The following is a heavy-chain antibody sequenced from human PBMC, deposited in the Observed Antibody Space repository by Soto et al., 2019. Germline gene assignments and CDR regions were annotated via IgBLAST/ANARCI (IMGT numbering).Heavy chain of an antibody. J-gene: IGHJ4*02. V-gene: IGHV4-59*01. CDR1: GGSMSRYY. CDR2: IYYSGYT. Sequence: QVQLQESGPGLVKPSETLSLTCTVSGGSMSRYYWIWIRQAPGKGLEWIGYIYYSGYTKYDPSLKSRVTMSVDTAKNQFSLKLSSVTAADTAVYYCAGGMAPIELDCWGQGTLVTASS. CDR3: AGGMAPIELDC. D-gene: IGHD3-16*01.